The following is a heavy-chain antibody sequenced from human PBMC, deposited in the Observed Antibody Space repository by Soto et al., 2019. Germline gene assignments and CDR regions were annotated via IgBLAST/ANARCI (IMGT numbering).Heavy chain of an antibody. CDR2: MNPNSGNT. CDR3: ARGPWIQLWLRVNWFCP. V-gene: IGHV1-8*01. J-gene: IGHJ5*02. CDR1: GYTFTSYD. Sequence: QVQLVQSGAEVKKPGASVKVSCKASGYTFTSYDINWVRQATGQGLEWMGWMNPNSGNTGYAQKFQGRVTMTRNTSISTAYMELSSLRSEDTAVYYCARGPWIQLWLRVNWFCPWGQGTLVTVSS. D-gene: IGHD5-18*01.